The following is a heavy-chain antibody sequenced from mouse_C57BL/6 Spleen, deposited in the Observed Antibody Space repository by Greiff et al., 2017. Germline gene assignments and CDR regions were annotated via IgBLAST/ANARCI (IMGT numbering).Heavy chain of an antibody. CDR3: ARQTGTGYYFDY. D-gene: IGHD4-1*01. J-gene: IGHJ2*01. V-gene: IGHV5-15*01. CDR1: GFTFSDYG. Sequence: EVMLVESGGGLVQPGGSLKLSCAASGFTFSDYGMAWVRQAPGKGPEGVAFISNLAYSIYYADTVTGRFTISRENAKNTLYLEMSSLRSEDTAMYYCARQTGTGYYFDYWGQGTTLTVSS. CDR2: ISNLAYSI.